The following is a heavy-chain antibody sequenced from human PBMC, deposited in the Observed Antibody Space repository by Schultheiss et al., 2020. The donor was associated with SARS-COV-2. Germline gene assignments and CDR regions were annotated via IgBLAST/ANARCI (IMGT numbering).Heavy chain of an antibody. V-gene: IGHV4-4*08. Sequence: SETLSLTCTVSGGSISSYYWSWIRQPPGKGLEWIGRIYISGSTNYNPSLMSRVTISVDTSKNQFSLKLSSVTAADTAVYYCAREVGQLVFDYWGQGTLVTVSS. CDR1: GGSISSYY. J-gene: IGHJ4*02. CDR3: AREVGQLVFDY. D-gene: IGHD6-6*01. CDR2: IYISGST.